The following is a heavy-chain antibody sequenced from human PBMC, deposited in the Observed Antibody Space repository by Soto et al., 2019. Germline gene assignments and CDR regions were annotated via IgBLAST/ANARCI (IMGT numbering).Heavy chain of an antibody. CDR1: GASISSGDYF. Sequence: SETLSLTCTVSGASISSGDYFWSWIRQSPGKGLQWIGYIYDSGSSYYNPSLKSRVTMSVDTSKNQFSLRLSSVTAADTAVYYCAREKGYISGPKNFDYWGQGTLLSVSS. CDR3: AREKGYISGPKNFDY. CDR2: IYDSGSS. D-gene: IGHD5-12*01. V-gene: IGHV4-30-4*01. J-gene: IGHJ4*02.